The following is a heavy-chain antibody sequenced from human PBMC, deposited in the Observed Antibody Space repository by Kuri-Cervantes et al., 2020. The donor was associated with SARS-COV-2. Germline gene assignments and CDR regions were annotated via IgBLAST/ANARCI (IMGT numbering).Heavy chain of an antibody. D-gene: IGHD6-19*01. CDR2: ISSSSSTI. V-gene: IGHV3-48*01. J-gene: IGHJ4*02. CDR1: GFTVSSNY. CDR3: ARDSSSGWFSY. Sequence: GESLKISCAASGFTVSSNYMSWVRQAPGKGLEWVSYISSSSSTIYYADSVKGRFTISRDNAKNSLYLQMNSLRAEDTAVYYCARDSSSGWFSYWGQGTLVTVSS.